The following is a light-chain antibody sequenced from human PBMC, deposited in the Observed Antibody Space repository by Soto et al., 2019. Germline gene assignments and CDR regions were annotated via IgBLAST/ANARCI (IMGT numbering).Light chain of an antibody. CDR1: SRDVGAYPY. Sequence: QSALTQPRSVSGSPGQSVTISCTGTSRDVGAYPYVSWYQQHPDKAPKFIIFDVSKRPSGVPDRFSGSKSGNTASLTISGLQAEDEAEYYCCSYAGTYSDVFGTGTKVTVL. CDR3: CSYAGTYSDV. V-gene: IGLV2-11*01. CDR2: DVS. J-gene: IGLJ1*01.